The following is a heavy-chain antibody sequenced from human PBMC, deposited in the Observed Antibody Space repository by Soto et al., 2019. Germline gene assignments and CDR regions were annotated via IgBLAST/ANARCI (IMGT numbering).Heavy chain of an antibody. CDR1: GFTFSKYW. D-gene: IGHD5-18*01. Sequence: EVQLVESGGGLVQPGGSLRLSCAASGFTFSKYWIHWVRQAPGKGLVWVSRIKGDESTTNYADSVKGRFTISRDNANDVVLRHLNTMTADDTAVYYCARGGYGMWLNDYWGQGTLVTVSS. V-gene: IGHV3-74*01. CDR3: ARGGYGMWLNDY. CDR2: IKGDESTT. J-gene: IGHJ4*02.